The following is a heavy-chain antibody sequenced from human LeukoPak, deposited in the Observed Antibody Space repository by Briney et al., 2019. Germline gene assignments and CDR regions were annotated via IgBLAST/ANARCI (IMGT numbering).Heavy chain of an antibody. CDR2: IYPDDSDT. V-gene: IGHV5-51*01. Sequence: GESLKISCKGSGYSFNAYWIAWVRQMPGKGLEWMGIIYPDDSDTRYSPSFQGQVTISADKSVRTAYLQWSSLKASDTAMYYCARPNITSYYYSRGYDAFDVWGQGTMVTVSS. D-gene: IGHD3-22*01. CDR1: GYSFNAYW. J-gene: IGHJ3*01. CDR3: ARPNITSYYYSRGYDAFDV.